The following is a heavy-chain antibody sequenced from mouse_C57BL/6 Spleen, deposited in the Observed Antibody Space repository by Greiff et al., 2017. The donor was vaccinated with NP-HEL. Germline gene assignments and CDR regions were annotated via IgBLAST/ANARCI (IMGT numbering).Heavy chain of an antibody. J-gene: IGHJ3*01. D-gene: IGHD1-1*01. Sequence: QVQLQQPGAELVKPGASVKLSCKASGYTFTSYWMHWVKQRPGQGLEWIGMIHPNSGSTNYNEKFKSKATLTVDKSSSTAYMQLSRLTSEDSAVYYCGKETCYGSSYVAYWGQGTLVTVSA. CDR1: GYTFTSYW. V-gene: IGHV1-64*01. CDR2: IHPNSGST. CDR3: GKETCYGSSYVAY.